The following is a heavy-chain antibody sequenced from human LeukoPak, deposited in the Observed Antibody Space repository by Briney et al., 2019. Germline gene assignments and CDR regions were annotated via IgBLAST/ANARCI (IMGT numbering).Heavy chain of an antibody. CDR1: GFTFSSYG. CDR2: DSVYGGGP. J-gene: IGHJ4*02. Sequence: GGSLRLSCAASGFTFSSYGMSWIRQAPGKGLEWVSADSVYGGGPYYADSVKGRFTMSRDNSKSTLYPQMDSLRVEDTAVYYCAKEDVGAAPDHWGQGTLVTVSS. V-gene: IGHV3-23*01. CDR3: AKEDVGAAPDH. D-gene: IGHD2-15*01.